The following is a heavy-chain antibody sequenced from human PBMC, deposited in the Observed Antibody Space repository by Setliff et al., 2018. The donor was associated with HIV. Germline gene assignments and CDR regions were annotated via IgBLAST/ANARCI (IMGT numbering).Heavy chain of an antibody. V-gene: IGHV3-73*01. CDR2: IRSKANSYAT. CDR3: TRLEVRNPRYYYDSSGYSVAFDI. J-gene: IGHJ3*02. D-gene: IGHD3-22*01. Sequence: PGGSLRLSCAASGFTFSGSAMHWVRQASGKGLEWVGRIRSKANSYATAYAASVKGRFTISRDDSKNTAYLQMNSLKTEDTAVYYCTRLEVRNPRYYYDSSGYSVAFDIWGQGTMVTV. CDR1: GFTFSGSA.